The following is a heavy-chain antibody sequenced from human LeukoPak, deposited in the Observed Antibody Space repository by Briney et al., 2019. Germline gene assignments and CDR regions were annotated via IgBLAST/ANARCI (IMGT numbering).Heavy chain of an antibody. CDR1: GFTFSSYG. CDR2: IRYDGSNK. J-gene: IGHJ3*02. CDR3: AREDGYNQRGDAFDI. V-gene: IGHV3-30*02. Sequence: GGSLRLSCAASGFTFSSYGMHWVRQAPGKGLEWVAFIRYDGSNKYYADSVKGRFTISRDNSKNTLYLQMNSLRADDTAVYYCAREDGYNQRGDAFDIWGQGTMVTVSS. D-gene: IGHD5-24*01.